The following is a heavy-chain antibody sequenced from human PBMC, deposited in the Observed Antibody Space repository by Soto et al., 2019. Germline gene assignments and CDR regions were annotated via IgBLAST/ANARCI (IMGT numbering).Heavy chain of an antibody. Sequence: EVQLLASGGGLVQQGGSLSLSCAASGFTFNNYAMNWVRQGPGKGLEWVSGISGSGETTYYADSVKGRFTISRDNSKNTLYLQMNSLGAEDTAVYYCAKDRTFPVTGGFDYGGQGTLVTVSS. CDR3: AKDRTFPVTGGFDY. CDR1: GFTFNNYA. D-gene: IGHD6-19*01. CDR2: ISGSGETT. J-gene: IGHJ4*02. V-gene: IGHV3-23*01.